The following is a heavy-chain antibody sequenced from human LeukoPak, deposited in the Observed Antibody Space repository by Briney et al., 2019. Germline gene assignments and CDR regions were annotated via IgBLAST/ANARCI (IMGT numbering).Heavy chain of an antibody. J-gene: IGHJ6*03. CDR3: ATGLETGTSYYYYMDV. CDR2: VIPIFGTA. Sequence: SVKVSCKASGYTFTSYYFHWVRQAPGQGLEWMGGVIPIFGTANYAPKFQGRVTITADESTSTAYMELSSLRFEDTAVYYCATGLETGTSYYYYMDVWGKGTTVTVSS. D-gene: IGHD1-1*01. V-gene: IGHV1-69*13. CDR1: GYTFTSYY.